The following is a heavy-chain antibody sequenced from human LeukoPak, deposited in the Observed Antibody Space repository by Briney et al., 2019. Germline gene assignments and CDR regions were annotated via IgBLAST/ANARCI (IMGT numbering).Heavy chain of an antibody. J-gene: IGHJ4*02. CDR1: GDTFTSYG. V-gene: IGHV1-18*01. D-gene: IGHD1-26*01. Sequence: GASVTVSCKASGDTFTSYGISWVRQAPGQGLEWMGYISGTNGNTNYAQKFQGRVTMTTDTSTSTAYMEVRSLRSDDTAIYYCARVGKYNSWGQGTLVTVSS. CDR2: ISGTNGNT. CDR3: ARVGKYNS.